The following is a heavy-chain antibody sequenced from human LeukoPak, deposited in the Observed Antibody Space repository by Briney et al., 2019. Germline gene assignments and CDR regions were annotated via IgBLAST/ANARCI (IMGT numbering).Heavy chain of an antibody. Sequence: GGSLRLSCAASGFTYSTYAMSWVRQAPVKGLEWVSGISGSGGKTFYTDAVKGRFTISRDNSKNTVYLQMNSLRVEDTAVYHCAKVPFGVEAPRAFDYWGQGTLVTVSS. D-gene: IGHD3-3*01. J-gene: IGHJ4*02. CDR3: AKVPFGVEAPRAFDY. CDR2: ISGSGGKT. CDR1: GFTYSTYA. V-gene: IGHV3-23*01.